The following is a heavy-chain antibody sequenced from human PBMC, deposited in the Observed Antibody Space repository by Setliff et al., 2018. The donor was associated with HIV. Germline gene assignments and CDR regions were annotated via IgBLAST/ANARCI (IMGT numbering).Heavy chain of an antibody. V-gene: IGHV1-46*01. CDR1: GYTFTSYY. CDR3: ARGPHCSSTSCFGGFDY. Sequence: ASVKVSCKASGYTFTSYYIYWVRQAPGQGLDWMGITNPTGGSTTYTQKFRGRGTMTRDTSTSTFYMELSSLRSEDTAVYFCARGPHCSSTSCFGGFDYWGQGTLVTVSS. D-gene: IGHD2-2*01. J-gene: IGHJ4*02. CDR2: TNPTGGST.